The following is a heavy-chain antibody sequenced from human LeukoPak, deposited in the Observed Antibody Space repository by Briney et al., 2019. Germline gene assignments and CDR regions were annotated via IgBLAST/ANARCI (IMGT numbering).Heavy chain of an antibody. V-gene: IGHV3-48*01. CDR1: GFTFSSYS. CDR2: VSSSSSTI. Sequence: PGGSLRLSCAASGFTFSSYSMNWVRQAPGKGLEWVSYVSSSSSTIYYADSVKGRFTISRDNAKNSLYLQMNNLRAEDSAIYYCARGARWAYYFDYWGQGSLVTVSS. J-gene: IGHJ4*02. D-gene: IGHD4-23*01. CDR3: ARGARWAYYFDY.